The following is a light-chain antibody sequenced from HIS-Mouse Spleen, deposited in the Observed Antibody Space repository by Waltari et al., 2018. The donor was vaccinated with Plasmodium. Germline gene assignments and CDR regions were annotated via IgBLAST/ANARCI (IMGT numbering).Light chain of an antibody. CDR1: QSVSSY. J-gene: IGKJ4*01. CDR2: DAS. V-gene: IGKV3-11*01. Sequence: EIVLTQSPATLSLSPGERATLSCRASQSVSSYLAWYQQKPGQAPRLLIYDASNRATGTPARFSGSGSGTDFTLTISSLEPEDFAVYYCQQRSNWPRVLTFGGGTKVKIK. CDR3: QQRSNWPRVLT.